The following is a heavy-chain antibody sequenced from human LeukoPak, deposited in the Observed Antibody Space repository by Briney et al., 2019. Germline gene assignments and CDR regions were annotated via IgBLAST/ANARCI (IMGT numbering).Heavy chain of an antibody. CDR2: IRYDGSNK. J-gene: IGHJ3*02. CDR3: APLDSGGRLVFSCLYLDYLEDVHGALYI. V-gene: IGHV3-30*02. CDR1: GFTFSRYG. D-gene: IGHD3-16*01. Sequence: PGWSLRLSCAASGFTFSRYGMHWVRQAPGKGLEWVALIRYDGSNKNYADSVKGRFTISRDNSKNTLYLQMNSLRAEDTAVYYCAPLDSGGRLVFSCLYLDYLEDVHGALYIWGQGTFVTVSS.